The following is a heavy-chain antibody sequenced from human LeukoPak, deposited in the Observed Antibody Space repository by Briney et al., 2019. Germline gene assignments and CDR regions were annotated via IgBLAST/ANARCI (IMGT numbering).Heavy chain of an antibody. CDR3: ARAMVRERYFDY. J-gene: IGHJ4*02. V-gene: IGHV3-21*01. D-gene: IGHD3-10*01. Sequence: PGGSLRLSCAASGFTFSSYSMNWVRQAPGKGLEWVSSISSSSSYIYYADSVKGRFTISRDNAKNSLYLQMNSLGAEDTAVYYCARAMVRERYFDYWGQGTLVTVSS. CDR1: GFTFSSYS. CDR2: ISSSSSYI.